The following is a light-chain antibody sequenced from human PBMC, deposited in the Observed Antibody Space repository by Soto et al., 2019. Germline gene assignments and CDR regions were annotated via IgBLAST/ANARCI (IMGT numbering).Light chain of an antibody. V-gene: IGKV3-20*01. Sequence: EIVLTQSPGTQSLSPGERDTLSCRASQSVSSIYLAWYQQKPGQAPRLLIYGASTRATGIPDRFSGSGSGTDFTLTISRLEPEDFAVYFCQHYGSSLITFGQGTRLEIK. CDR2: GAS. J-gene: IGKJ5*01. CDR3: QHYGSSLIT. CDR1: QSVSSIY.